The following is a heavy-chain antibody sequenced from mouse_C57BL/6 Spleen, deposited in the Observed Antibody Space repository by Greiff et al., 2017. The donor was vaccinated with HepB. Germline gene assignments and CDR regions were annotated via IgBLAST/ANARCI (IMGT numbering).Heavy chain of an antibody. CDR3: ARHYGYDDYAMDY. V-gene: IGHV1-52*01. D-gene: IGHD2-2*01. J-gene: IGHJ4*01. Sequence: VQLQQPGAELVRPGSSVKLSCKASGYTFTSYWMHWVKQRPIQGLEWIGNIDPSDSETHYNQKFKDKATLTVDKSSSTAYMQLSSLTSEDSAVYYCARHYGYDDYAMDYWGQGTSVTVSS. CDR1: GYTFTSYW. CDR2: IDPSDSET.